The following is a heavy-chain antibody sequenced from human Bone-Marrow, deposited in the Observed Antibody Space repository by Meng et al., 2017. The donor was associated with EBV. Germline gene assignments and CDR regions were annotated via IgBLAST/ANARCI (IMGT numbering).Heavy chain of an antibody. CDR1: GYSLNDLS. CDR3: ASHGVGVSY. CDR2: FDPEDGET. J-gene: IGHJ4*02. D-gene: IGHD2-21*01. Sequence: VQLLQAGAELKQPGASVKFSCKVSGYSLNDLSIQWVRQAPGDGLEWMGGFDPEDGETMYAQKFLGRVTMTADTSTDTTYMELNSLRSEDTAVYYCASHGVGVSYWGQGTLVTVSS. V-gene: IGHV1-24*01.